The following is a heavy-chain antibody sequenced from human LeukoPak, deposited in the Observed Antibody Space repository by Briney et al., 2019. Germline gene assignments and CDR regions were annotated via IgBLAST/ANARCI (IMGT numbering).Heavy chain of an antibody. J-gene: IGHJ6*03. V-gene: IGHV3-9*01. CDR3: AREGLGGSFYYHMDV. CDR1: GFTFDDYA. Sequence: GGSLRLSCAASGFTFDDYAMHWVRQAPGKGLEWVSGISWNSGSIGYADSVKGRFTISRDNAKNSLYLQMNSLRAEDTALYHCAREGLGGSFYYHMDVWGKGTTVTVSS. CDR2: ISWNSGSI. D-gene: IGHD1-26*01.